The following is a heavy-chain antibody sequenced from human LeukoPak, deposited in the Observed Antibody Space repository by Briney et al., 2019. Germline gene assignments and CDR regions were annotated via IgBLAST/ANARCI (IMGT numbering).Heavy chain of an antibody. J-gene: IGHJ4*02. CDR3: ARGPPYGSRSDYFDY. V-gene: IGHV4-4*02. Sequence: SETLSLTCAVSGGSISSSNWWSWVRQPPGKGLEWIGEIYHSGSTNYNPSLKSRVTISVDRSKNQFSLKLSSVTAADTAVYYCARGPPYGSRSDYFDYWGQGTLVTVSS. D-gene: IGHD3-10*01. CDR2: IYHSGST. CDR1: GGSISSSNW.